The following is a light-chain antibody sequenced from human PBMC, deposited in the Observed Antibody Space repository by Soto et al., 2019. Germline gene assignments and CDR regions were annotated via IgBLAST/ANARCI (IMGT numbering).Light chain of an antibody. CDR2: QDY. V-gene: IGLV6-57*04. CDR1: SGTIASKF. CDR3: QSFDSDNLVV. J-gene: IGLJ2*01. Sequence: NFMLTQPHSLSESPGKTVTISCTRSSGTIASKFMQWYQHRPGSAPTNVIYQDYHTPSGVPHRFSGSIDRSSNSASLTISDLETEDEADYYCQSFDSDNLVVFGGGTKLTVL.